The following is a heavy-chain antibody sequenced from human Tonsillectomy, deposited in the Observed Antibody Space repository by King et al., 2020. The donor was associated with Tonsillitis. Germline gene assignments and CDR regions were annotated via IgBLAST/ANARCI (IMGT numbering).Heavy chain of an antibody. V-gene: IGHV1-69*04. J-gene: IGHJ4*02. CDR3: ARDGSLDY. CDR1: GGAFSSYA. Sequence: QLVQSGAEVKKPGSSVKVSCKASGGAFSSYAFSWVRQAPGQGLEWMGRIIPILGIANYAQKFQGRVTITADKSTSTSYMELSSLRSEDTAGYYCARDGSLDYWGQGTLVTVSS. CDR2: IIPILGIA.